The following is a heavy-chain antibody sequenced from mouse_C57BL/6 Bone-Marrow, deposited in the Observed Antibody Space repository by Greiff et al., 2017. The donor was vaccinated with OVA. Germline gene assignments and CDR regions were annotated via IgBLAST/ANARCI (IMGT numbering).Heavy chain of an antibody. CDR1: GYTFTNYW. V-gene: IGHV1-63*01. Sequence: VQLQQSGAELVRPGTSVKMSCKASGYTFTNYWIGWAKQRPGHGLEWIGDIYPGGGYTNYNEKFKGKATLTADKSSSTAYMQFSSLTSEDSAIYYCARGDSNHFDYWGQGTTLTVSS. J-gene: IGHJ2*01. D-gene: IGHD2-5*01. CDR3: ARGDSNHFDY. CDR2: IYPGGGYT.